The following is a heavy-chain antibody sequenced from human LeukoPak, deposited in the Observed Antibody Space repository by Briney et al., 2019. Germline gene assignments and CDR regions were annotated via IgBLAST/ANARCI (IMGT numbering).Heavy chain of an antibody. V-gene: IGHV1-18*01. Sequence: ASVKVSCKAFGYTFTSYGISWVRQAPGQGLEWMGWISAYNGNTNYAQKLQGRVTMTTDTSISTAYMELSRLRSDDTAVYYCARDRELEDAFDIWGQGTMVTVSS. CDR1: GYTFTSYG. J-gene: IGHJ3*02. CDR3: ARDRELEDAFDI. CDR2: ISAYNGNT. D-gene: IGHD1-26*01.